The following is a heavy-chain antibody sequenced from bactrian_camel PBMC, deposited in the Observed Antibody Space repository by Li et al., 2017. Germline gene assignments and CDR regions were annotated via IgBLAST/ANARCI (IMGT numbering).Heavy chain of an antibody. CDR3: AVYDSWFVCPTDHQSYLY. Sequence: DVQLVESGGVSVQAGNSLRLSCVYSAQPIETACMGWLRKAAGMDREGVARVDIGGETTYDAYSVKGRFTISKDSAKNTLYLQMDSLKPEDTSMYSCAVYDSWFVCPTDHQSYLYWGQGTQVTVS. V-gene: IGHV3S32*01. D-gene: IGHD2*01. J-gene: IGHJ4*01. CDR1: AQPIETAC. CDR2: VDIGGETT.